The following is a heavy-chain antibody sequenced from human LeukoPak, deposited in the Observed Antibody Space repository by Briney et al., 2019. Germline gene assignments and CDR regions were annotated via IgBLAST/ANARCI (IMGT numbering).Heavy chain of an antibody. CDR3: ARDNPMVRSIFGMDV. CDR2: IYYSGST. J-gene: IGHJ6*02. Sequence: PSETLSLTCTVSGGSISSGGYYWSWIRQHPGKGLEWIGYIYYSGSTYYNPSLKSRVTISVDTSKNQFSLKLSSVTAADTAVYYCARDNPMVRSIFGMDVWGQGTTVTVSS. V-gene: IGHV4-31*03. D-gene: IGHD5-18*01. CDR1: GGSISSGGYY.